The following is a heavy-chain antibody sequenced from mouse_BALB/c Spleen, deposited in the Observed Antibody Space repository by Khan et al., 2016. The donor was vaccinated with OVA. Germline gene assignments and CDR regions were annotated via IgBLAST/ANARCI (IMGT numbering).Heavy chain of an antibody. J-gene: IGHJ3*01. CDR3: ARGGGGDRFLY. V-gene: IGHV1S137*01. Sequence: VQLQQSGTELVRPGVSVKISCKGSGYTFTDFTTHWMKQSHAMSLEWIGVISTYYGDADYNQKFKGKATMTVDKSSNTAYMDLARLTSEDSAIYYCARGGGGDRFLYWGQGTLVTVSA. CDR1: GYTFTDFT. CDR2: ISTYYGDA.